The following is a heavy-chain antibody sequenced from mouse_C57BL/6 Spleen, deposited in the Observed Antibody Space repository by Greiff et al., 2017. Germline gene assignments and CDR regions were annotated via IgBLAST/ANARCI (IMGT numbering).Heavy chain of an antibody. CDR3: ARKRTIGYGDY. D-gene: IGHD2-14*01. CDR2: IDPSDSYT. V-gene: IGHV1-69*01. Sequence: QVQLQQPGAELVMPGASVKLSCKASGYTFTSYWMHWVKQRPGQGLEWIGEIDPSDSYTNYNQKFKGKSTLTVDKSSSTAYMQLSSLTSEDSAVYNCARKRTIGYGDYWGQGTSVTVSS. CDR1: GYTFTSYW. J-gene: IGHJ4*01.